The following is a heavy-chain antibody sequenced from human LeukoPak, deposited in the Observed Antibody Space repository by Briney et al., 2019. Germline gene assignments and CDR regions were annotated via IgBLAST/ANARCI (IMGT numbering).Heavy chain of an antibody. J-gene: IGHJ4*02. CDR3: ASGVIAAAGQHFDY. V-gene: IGHV1-69*04. Sequence: ASVKVSCKASGGTFSSYAISWVRQAPGQGLEWMGRIIPILGIANYAQKFQGRVTITADKSTSTAYMELSSPRSEDTAVYYCASGVIAAAGQHFDYWGQGTLVTVSS. D-gene: IGHD6-13*01. CDR1: GGTFSSYA. CDR2: IIPILGIA.